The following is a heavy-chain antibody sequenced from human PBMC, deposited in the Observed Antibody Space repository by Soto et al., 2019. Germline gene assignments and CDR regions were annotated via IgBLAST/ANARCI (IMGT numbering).Heavy chain of an antibody. Sequence: PGPPVKVSCKASGGTFSSYAISWVRQAPGQGLEWMGGIIPIFGTANYAQKFQGRVTITADKSTSTAYMELSSLRSEDTAVYYCASSQLELRTTTYYFDYWGQGTLVTVSS. J-gene: IGHJ4*02. D-gene: IGHD1-7*01. CDR1: GGTFSSYA. CDR3: ASSQLELRTTTYYFDY. V-gene: IGHV1-69*06. CDR2: IIPIFGTA.